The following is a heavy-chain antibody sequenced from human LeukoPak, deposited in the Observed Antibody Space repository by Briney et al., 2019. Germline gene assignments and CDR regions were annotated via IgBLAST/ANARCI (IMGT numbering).Heavy chain of an antibody. Sequence: GGSLRLSCAASAFTFSSYAMSWVRQAPGEGLEWVSAISDSGGSTYYADSVKGRFTISRDNSKNTLYLQMNSLRAEDTAVYYCARVGCSGGSCYSKESRFDPWGQGTLVTVSS. CDR2: ISDSGGST. CDR3: ARVGCSGGSCYSKESRFDP. V-gene: IGHV3-23*01. J-gene: IGHJ5*02. CDR1: AFTFSSYA. D-gene: IGHD2-15*01.